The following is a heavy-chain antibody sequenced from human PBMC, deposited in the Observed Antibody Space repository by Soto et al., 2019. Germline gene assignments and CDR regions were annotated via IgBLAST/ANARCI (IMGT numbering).Heavy chain of an antibody. CDR1: GGSVSSDSYY. V-gene: IGHV4-61*01. Sequence: SDTLSLTCTVSGGSVSSDSYYWSWIRQPPGKGLEWMGYIYYSGSIKYNPSLKSRVTISVDTSKNQFSLKLRSVTAADTAVYYCVRDCSGGSCYSNYGLDVWGQGTTVTVSS. J-gene: IGHJ6*02. D-gene: IGHD2-15*01. CDR3: VRDCSGGSCYSNYGLDV. CDR2: IYYSGSI.